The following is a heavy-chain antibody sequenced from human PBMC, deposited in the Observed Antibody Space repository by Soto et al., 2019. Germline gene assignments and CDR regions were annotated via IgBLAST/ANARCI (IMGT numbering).Heavy chain of an antibody. Sequence: QVQLVQSGAEVKKPGSSVKVSCKASGGTFSSYAISWVRQAPGQGLEWMGGIIPISETTNYAQKFQGRVTTTADESKSTPCMELSSLRSEDTAVYYCARSQGSSTSLEIYYYYYYGMDVWGQGTTVTVSS. CDR3: ARSQGSSTSLEIYYYYYYGMDV. V-gene: IGHV1-69*01. CDR1: GGTFSSYA. J-gene: IGHJ6*02. D-gene: IGHD2-2*01. CDR2: IIPISETT.